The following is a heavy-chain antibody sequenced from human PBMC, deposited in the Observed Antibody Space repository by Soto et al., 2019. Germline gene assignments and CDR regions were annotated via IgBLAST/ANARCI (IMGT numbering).Heavy chain of an antibody. V-gene: IGHV4-61*01. J-gene: IGHJ4*02. CDR3: ARECGDGYSYGADY. CDR1: GGSVSSGSYY. Sequence: SETLSLTCTVSGGSVSSGSYYWSWIRQPPGKGLEWIGYIYYSGSTNYNPSLKSRVTISVDTSKNQFSLKLSSVTAADTAVYYCARECGDGYSYGADYWGQGTLVTVSS. CDR2: IYYSGST. D-gene: IGHD5-18*01.